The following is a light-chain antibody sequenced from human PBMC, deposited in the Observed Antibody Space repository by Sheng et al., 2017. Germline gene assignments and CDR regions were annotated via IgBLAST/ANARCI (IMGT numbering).Light chain of an antibody. CDR1: QSVSNL. CDR3: HQRFNWPLT. V-gene: IGKV3-11*01. J-gene: IGKJ4*01. Sequence: EIVLTQSPATLSLSPGERATLSCRASQSVSNLLGWYQQRPGQAPRLLIYDASNRATGIPARFSGSGSGTDFSLTISSLGPEDFAVYYCHQRFNWPLTFGGGTKVEIK. CDR2: DAS.